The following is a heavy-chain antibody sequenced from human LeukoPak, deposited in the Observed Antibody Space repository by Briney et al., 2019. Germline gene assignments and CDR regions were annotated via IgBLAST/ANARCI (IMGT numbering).Heavy chain of an antibody. Sequence: SGTLSLTCAVSGGSISSSNWWSWVRQPPGKGLEWIGESYHSGSTNYNPSLKSRVTISVDKSKNQFSLKLSSVTAADTAVYYCAREDSNPKYYYYYGMDVWGQGTTVTVSS. J-gene: IGHJ6*02. CDR2: SYHSGST. D-gene: IGHD4-11*01. CDR1: GGSISSSNW. CDR3: AREDSNPKYYYYYGMDV. V-gene: IGHV4-4*02.